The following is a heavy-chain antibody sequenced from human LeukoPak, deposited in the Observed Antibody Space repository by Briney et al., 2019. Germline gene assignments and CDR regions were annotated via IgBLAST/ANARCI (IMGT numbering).Heavy chain of an antibody. CDR3: ARGLRFLEWLLPHWFDP. V-gene: IGHV4-39*07. CDR2: IYYSGST. Sequence: SETLSLTCTVSGGSISSSSYYWGWIRQPPGKGLEWIGSIYYSGSTYYNPSLKSRVTISVDTSKNQFSLKPSSVTAADTAVYYCARGLRFLEWLLPHWFDPWGQGTLVIVSS. J-gene: IGHJ5*02. CDR1: GGSISSSSYY. D-gene: IGHD3-3*01.